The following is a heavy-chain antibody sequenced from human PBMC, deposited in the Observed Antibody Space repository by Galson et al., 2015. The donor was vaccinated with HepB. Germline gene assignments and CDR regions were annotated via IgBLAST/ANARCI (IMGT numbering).Heavy chain of an antibody. CDR1: GFSFSTYN. J-gene: IGHJ4*02. CDR2: ITTSSGYI. V-gene: IGHV3-21*01. CDR3: ARLYYYNSGGDY. Sequence: SLRLSCAASGFSFSTYNMNWVRQAPGKGLEWVSSITTSSGYIYYADSVKGRFTISRDNARNSLYLQMNNLRAEDTAVYYCARLYYYNSGGDYWGQGTLVTVSS. D-gene: IGHD3-10*01.